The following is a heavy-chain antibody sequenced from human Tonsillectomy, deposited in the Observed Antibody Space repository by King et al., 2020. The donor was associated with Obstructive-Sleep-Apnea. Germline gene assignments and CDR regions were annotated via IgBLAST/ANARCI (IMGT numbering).Heavy chain of an antibody. J-gene: IGHJ4*02. CDR3: SPLTTAGPAYFDY. CDR2: ITSDGSDV. CDR1: GFDFNTYA. V-gene: IGHV3-30-3*02. Sequence: VQLVESGGGVVQPGRSLRLSCVASGFDFNTYAMHWVRQAPGKGLEWLAAITSDGSDVYYTDSVKGHFTISRDNAQNTLYLQMNSLRREDTAVYYCSPLTTAGPAYFDYWGQGTLVTVSS. D-gene: IGHD1-1*01.